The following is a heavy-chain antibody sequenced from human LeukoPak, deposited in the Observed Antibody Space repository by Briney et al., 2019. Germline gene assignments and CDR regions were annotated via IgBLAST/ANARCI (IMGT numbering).Heavy chain of an antibody. D-gene: IGHD2-15*01. CDR3: ARACSGGSCSDY. V-gene: IGHV1-18*01. J-gene: IGHJ4*02. CDR2: ISAYNGNT. CDR1: GYTFTSYG. Sequence: ASVRVSCKASGYTFTSYGISWVRQAPGQGLEWMGWISAYNGNTNYAQKLQGRVTMTTDTSTSTAYMELRSLRSDDTAVYYCARACSGGSCSDYWGQGTLVTVSS.